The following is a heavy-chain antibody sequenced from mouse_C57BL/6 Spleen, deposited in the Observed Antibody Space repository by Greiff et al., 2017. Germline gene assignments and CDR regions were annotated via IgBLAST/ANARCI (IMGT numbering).Heavy chain of an antibody. CDR2: IDPSDSYT. J-gene: IGHJ3*01. V-gene: IGHV1-69*01. CDR1: GYTFTSYW. Sequence: VQLQQPGAELVMPGASVKLSCKASGYTFTSYWMHWVKQRPGQGLEWIGEIDPSDSYTNYNQKFKGKSTLTVDKSSSTAYMPLSSLTSEDSAVYYCARGDGSSPAWFAYWGQGTLVTVSA. D-gene: IGHD1-1*01. CDR3: ARGDGSSPAWFAY.